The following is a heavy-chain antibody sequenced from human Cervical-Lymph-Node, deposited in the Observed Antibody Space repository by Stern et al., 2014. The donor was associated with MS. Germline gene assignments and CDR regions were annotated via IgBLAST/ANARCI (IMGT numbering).Heavy chain of an antibody. J-gene: IGHJ6*02. Sequence: QVQLVQSGAEVKKPGASVKVSCKVSGHTLSELSMHWVRQAPGKGLEWMGHFDPEDGETIYAQKFQGRVTMTEDTSTDTAYMELNSLRSEDTAVYYCATTLVDMTSDLLHYYLMDDWGQGTTVTVSS. D-gene: IGHD5-24*01. V-gene: IGHV1-24*01. CDR1: GHTLSELS. CDR3: ATTLVDMTSDLLHYYLMDD. CDR2: FDPEDGET.